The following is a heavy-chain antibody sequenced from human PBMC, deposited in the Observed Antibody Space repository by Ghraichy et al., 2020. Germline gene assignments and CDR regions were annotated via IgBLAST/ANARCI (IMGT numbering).Heavy chain of an antibody. CDR3: ARRGQRLARHYYYYAMDV. D-gene: IGHD1-1*01. V-gene: IGHV4-39*01. CDR1: GGSISSSIYY. J-gene: IGHJ6*02. Sequence: SETLSLTCTVSGGSISSSIYYWDWIHQPPGKGLEWIGSIHYSGSAYYNPSLKSRVTISVDTSKKQISLQLTSVSATDTAVFYCARRGQRLARHYYYYAMDVWGQGTTVTVSS. CDR2: IHYSGSA.